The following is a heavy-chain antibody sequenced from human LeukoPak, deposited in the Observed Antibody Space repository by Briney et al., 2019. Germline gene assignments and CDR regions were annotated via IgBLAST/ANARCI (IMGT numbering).Heavy chain of an antibody. CDR2: IKQDGSEK. CDR1: GFTFSSYW. J-gene: IGHJ6*03. V-gene: IGHV3-7*01. CDR3: ARDLGGTNYYYYYMDV. Sequence: GGSLRLSCAASGFTFSSYWMSWVRQAPGKGLEWVANIKQDGSEKYYVDSVKGRLTISRDNAKNSLYLQMNSLRAEDTAVYYCARDLGGTNYYYYYMDVWGKGTTVTVSS. D-gene: IGHD1-1*01.